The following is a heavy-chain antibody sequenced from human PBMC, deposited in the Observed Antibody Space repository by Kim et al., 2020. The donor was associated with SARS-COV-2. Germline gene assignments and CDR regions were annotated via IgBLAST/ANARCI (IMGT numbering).Heavy chain of an antibody. Sequence: GGSLRLSCAASGFTFGDYAMHWVRQAPGKGLEWVSGISWSSGSIGYADSVKGRFTISRDNAKNSLYLQMNSLRAEDTALYYCAKDSTRGEYYYDSSGYYLGPLYYYGMDVWGQGTTVTVSS. D-gene: IGHD3-22*01. CDR3: AKDSTRGEYYYDSSGYYLGPLYYYGMDV. J-gene: IGHJ6*02. CDR1: GFTFGDYA. CDR2: ISWSSGSI. V-gene: IGHV3-9*01.